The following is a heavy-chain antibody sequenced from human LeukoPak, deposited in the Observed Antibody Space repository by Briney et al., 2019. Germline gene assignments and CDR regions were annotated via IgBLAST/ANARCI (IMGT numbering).Heavy chain of an antibody. Sequence: GASVNVSCKASGYDFIDQYIHWVRQAPGQGLEWMGWISAYNGNTNYAQKLQGRVTMTTDTSTSTAYMELRSLRSDDTAVYYCARDRGGEGPRLLDGMDVWGQGTTVTVSS. CDR1: GYDFIDQY. D-gene: IGHD3-16*01. V-gene: IGHV1-18*01. CDR3: ARDRGGEGPRLLDGMDV. CDR2: ISAYNGNT. J-gene: IGHJ6*02.